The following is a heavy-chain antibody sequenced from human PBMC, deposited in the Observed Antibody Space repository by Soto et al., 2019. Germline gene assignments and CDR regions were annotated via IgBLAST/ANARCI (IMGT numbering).Heavy chain of an antibody. CDR2: IIPIFGTA. D-gene: IGHD5-12*01. J-gene: IGHJ4*02. V-gene: IGHV1-69*13. CDR3: ARGDEYSGYEPFDY. Sequence: GASVKVSCKASGGTFSSYAISWVRQAPGQGLEWMGGIIPIFGTANYAQKFQGRVTITADESTSTAYMELSSLRSEDTAVYYCARGDEYSGYEPFDYWGQGTLVTVSS. CDR1: GGTFSSYA.